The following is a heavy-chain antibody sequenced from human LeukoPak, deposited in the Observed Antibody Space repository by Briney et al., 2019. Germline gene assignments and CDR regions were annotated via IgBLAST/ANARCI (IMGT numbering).Heavy chain of an antibody. J-gene: IGHJ3*02. D-gene: IGHD3-16*01. CDR2: IGTSGRYI. V-gene: IGHV3-21*01. CDR1: GFTFSTYS. Sequence: GGSLRLPCAASGFTFSTYSMNWVRLAPGKGLEWVSSIGTSGRYIYYADSVKGRFTISRDNAKNSLYLQMNSLRAEDTAVYYCARETLGAIWGQGTMVTVSS. CDR3: ARETLGAI.